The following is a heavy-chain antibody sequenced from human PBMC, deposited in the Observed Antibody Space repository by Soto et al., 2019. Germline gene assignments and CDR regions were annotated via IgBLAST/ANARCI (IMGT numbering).Heavy chain of an antibody. CDR1: GGSISSYY. D-gene: IGHD4-17*01. CDR2: IYYSGST. J-gene: IGHJ5*02. Sequence: PSETLSLTCTGSGGSISSYYWSWIRQPPGKGLEWIGYIYYSGSTNYNPSLKSRVTISVDTSKNQFSLKLSSVTAADTAVYYCARAHDYGDYQDCWFDLWGQGTLVTVSS. V-gene: IGHV4-59*01. CDR3: ARAHDYGDYQDCWFDL.